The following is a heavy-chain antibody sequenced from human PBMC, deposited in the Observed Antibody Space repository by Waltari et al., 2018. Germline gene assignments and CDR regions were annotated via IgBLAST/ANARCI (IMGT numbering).Heavy chain of an antibody. CDR2: INNDGSST. V-gene: IGHV3-74*03. Sequence: EVQLVESGGGLVQPGGSLRLSCAASGFTFSRSWIHWVRQFPGKGLMWVSRINNDGSSTAYADSVKGRFTISRDDAKNTVSLQMNNLSAEDTALYYCARAGLLGAFDVWGQGTMVTVSS. CDR3: ARAGLLGAFDV. J-gene: IGHJ3*01. CDR1: GFTFSRSW. D-gene: IGHD2-15*01.